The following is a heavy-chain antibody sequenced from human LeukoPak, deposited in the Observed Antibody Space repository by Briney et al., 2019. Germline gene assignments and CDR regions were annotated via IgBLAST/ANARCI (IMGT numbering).Heavy chain of an antibody. CDR3: ARVAAAGYNWFDP. Sequence: ASVKVSCKASGYTFTGYYMHWVRQAPGQGLEWMGWINPNSGGTNHAQKFQGRVTMTRDTSISTAYMELSRLRSDDTAVYYCARVAAAGYNWFDPWGQGTLVTVSS. J-gene: IGHJ5*02. D-gene: IGHD6-13*01. CDR2: INPNSGGT. CDR1: GYTFTGYY. V-gene: IGHV1-2*02.